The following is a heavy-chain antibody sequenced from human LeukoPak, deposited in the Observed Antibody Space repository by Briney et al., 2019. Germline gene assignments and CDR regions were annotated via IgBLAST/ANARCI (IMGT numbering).Heavy chain of an antibody. CDR1: GGTFSSYA. J-gene: IGHJ5*02. CDR3: ARGDGVSRSYNWFDP. V-gene: IGHV1-69*06. D-gene: IGHD6-6*01. CDR2: IIPIFGTA. Sequence: ASVKVSCKASGGTFSSYAISWVRQAPGQGLEWMGGIIPIFGTANYAQKFQGRVTITADKSTSTAYMELSSPRSEDTAVYYCARGDGVSRSYNWFDPWGQGTLVTVSS.